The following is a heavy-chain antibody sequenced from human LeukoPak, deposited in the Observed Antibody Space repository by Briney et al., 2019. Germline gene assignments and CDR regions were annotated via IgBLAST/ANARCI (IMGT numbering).Heavy chain of an antibody. D-gene: IGHD3-10*01. CDR3: ARVGIYYGSGSYYYFDY. Sequence: GGSLRLSCAASGFTFSSYWMHWVRQAPGKGLVWVSRINSDGSSTSYADSVKGRLTISRDNAKNTLYLQMNSLRAEDTAVYYCARVGIYYGSGSYYYFDYWGQGTLVTVSS. CDR2: INSDGSST. J-gene: IGHJ4*02. V-gene: IGHV3-74*01. CDR1: GFTFSSYW.